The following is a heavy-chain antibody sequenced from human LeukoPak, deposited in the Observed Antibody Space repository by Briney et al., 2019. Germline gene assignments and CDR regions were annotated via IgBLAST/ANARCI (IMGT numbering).Heavy chain of an antibody. CDR1: GGSISSDNYY. J-gene: IGHJ4*02. V-gene: IGHV4-61*02. D-gene: IGHD3-22*01. Sequence: SETLSLTCTASGGSISSDNYYWTWIRQPAGKGLEWIGRVYTGGSANYNPSLKSRVTMSVDTSKNQFSLKLNSVTAADTALYYCAREEYFDGSGYYFRYFDSWGQGILVTVSS. CDR3: AREEYFDGSGYYFRYFDS. CDR2: VYTGGSA.